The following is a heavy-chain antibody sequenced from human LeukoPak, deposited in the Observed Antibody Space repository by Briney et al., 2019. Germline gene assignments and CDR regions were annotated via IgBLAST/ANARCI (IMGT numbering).Heavy chain of an antibody. D-gene: IGHD2-2*01. Sequence: GESLKISCKGSGYSFTSYWIGWVRQMPGKGLEWMGIIYPGDSDTRYSPSFQGQVTISADKSISTAYLQWSSLKASDTAMYYCARRALGYCSSTSCYAHCFDPWGQGTLVTVSS. CDR1: GYSFTSYW. J-gene: IGHJ5*02. V-gene: IGHV5-51*01. CDR3: ARRALGYCSSTSCYAHCFDP. CDR2: IYPGDSDT.